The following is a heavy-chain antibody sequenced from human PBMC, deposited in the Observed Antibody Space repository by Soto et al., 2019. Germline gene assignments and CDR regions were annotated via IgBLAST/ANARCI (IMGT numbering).Heavy chain of an antibody. CDR3: ARYRGYSYGYYYYGMDV. J-gene: IGHJ6*02. Sequence: QVQLVESGGGVVQPGRSLRLSCAASGFTFSSYGMHWVRQAPGKGLEWVAVIWYDGSNKYYADSVKGRFTISRDNSKNPPYLQMTSLRAEDTAVYYCARYRGYSYGYYYYGMDVWGQGTTVTVSS. D-gene: IGHD5-18*01. CDR2: IWYDGSNK. CDR1: GFTFSSYG. V-gene: IGHV3-33*01.